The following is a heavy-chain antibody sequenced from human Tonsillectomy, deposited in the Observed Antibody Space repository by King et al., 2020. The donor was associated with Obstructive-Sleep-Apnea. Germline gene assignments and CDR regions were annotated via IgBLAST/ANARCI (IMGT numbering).Heavy chain of an antibody. J-gene: IGHJ4*02. D-gene: IGHD2-2*01. Sequence: QLVQSGGGVVQPGRSLRLSCAASGFTFSSYGMHWVRQAPGKGLEWVAVISYDGSNKYYADSVKGRFTISRDNSKNTLYLQMNSLRAEDRAVYYCAKVAGCSSTICYVDYWGQGTLVTVSS. CDR1: GFTFSSYG. V-gene: IGHV3-30*18. CDR3: AKVAGCSSTICYVDY. CDR2: ISYDGSNK.